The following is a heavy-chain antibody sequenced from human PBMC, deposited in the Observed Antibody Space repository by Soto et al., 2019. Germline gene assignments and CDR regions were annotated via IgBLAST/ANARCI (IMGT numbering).Heavy chain of an antibody. CDR2: INHSGST. CDR1: GGSFSGYY. Sequence: SETLSLTCAVYGGSFSGYYWSWIRQPPGKGLEWIGEINHSGSTNYNPSLKSRVTISVDTSKNQFSLKLSSVTAADTAVYYCARGEHSSSWYRSSAGMDIWGQGKMVTVSS. D-gene: IGHD6-13*01. CDR3: ARGEHSSSWYRSSAGMDI. V-gene: IGHV4-34*01. J-gene: IGHJ3*02.